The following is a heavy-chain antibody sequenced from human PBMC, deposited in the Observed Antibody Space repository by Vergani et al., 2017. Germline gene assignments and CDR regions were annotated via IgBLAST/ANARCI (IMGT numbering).Heavy chain of an antibody. V-gene: IGHV3-53*01. Sequence: EVQLVESGGGLIQPGGSLRLSCAASGFTVSSNYMSWVRQAPGKGLEWVSVIYSGGSTNYADSGKGRFTISRGNSKNTLDHQMNSLRAEDTAVYYCARTAQHYDSSGYSKEYYFDYWGQGTLVTVSS. D-gene: IGHD3-22*01. J-gene: IGHJ4*02. CDR3: ARTAQHYDSSGYSKEYYFDY. CDR1: GFTVSSNY. CDR2: IYSGGST.